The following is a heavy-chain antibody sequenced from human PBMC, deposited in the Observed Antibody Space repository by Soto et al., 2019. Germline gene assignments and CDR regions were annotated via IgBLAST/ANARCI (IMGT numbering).Heavy chain of an antibody. D-gene: IGHD1-1*01. CDR2: IIPVVGS. V-gene: IGHV1-69*01. CDR3: ARGGTAYYYGMDL. J-gene: IGHJ6*02. Sequence: QVQPVQSGSEVKKSGSSVKVSCKASGGTFSNYAINWVRHAPGQGLQWLVGIIPVVGSRYAQKFQGRVTMTADETMTTVYMELRSLISEDTAGYYCARGGTAYYYGMDLWGQGPTVTVSS. CDR1: GGTFSNYA.